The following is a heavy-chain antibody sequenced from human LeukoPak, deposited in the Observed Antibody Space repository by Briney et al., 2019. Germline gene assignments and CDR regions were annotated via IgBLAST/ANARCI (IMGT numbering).Heavy chain of an antibody. Sequence: ASVKVSCKASGGTFSSYAISGVRQAPGQGLEWMGGIIPIPGIANYAQKFQGRVTITPDRSTSPAYMELSVLRPEDPAVYYCAREMSNILTGYSRGYYGMDVWGQGTTVTVSS. V-gene: IGHV1-69*10. D-gene: IGHD3-9*01. CDR3: AREMSNILTGYSRGYYGMDV. CDR1: GGTFSSYA. J-gene: IGHJ6*02. CDR2: IIPIPGIA.